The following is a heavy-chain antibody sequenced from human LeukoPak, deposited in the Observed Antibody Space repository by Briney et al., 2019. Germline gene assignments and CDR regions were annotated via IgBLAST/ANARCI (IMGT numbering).Heavy chain of an antibody. J-gene: IGHJ3*02. D-gene: IGHD3-22*01. CDR2: IYYSGST. Sequence: KSSETLSLTCTVSGGSISSYYWSWIRQPPGRGLEWIGYIYYSGSTNYNPSLKSRVTISVDTSKNQFSLKLSSVTAADTAVYYWARHYRGKGYYDSSGYYLGTDAFDIRGQGTTVTVSS. V-gene: IGHV4-59*01. CDR3: ARHYRGKGYYDSSGYYLGTDAFDI. CDR1: GGSISSYY.